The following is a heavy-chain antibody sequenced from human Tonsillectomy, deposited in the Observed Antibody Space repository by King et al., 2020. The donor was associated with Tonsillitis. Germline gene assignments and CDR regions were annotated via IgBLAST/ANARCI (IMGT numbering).Heavy chain of an antibody. CDR1: GGSISSGGYS. Sequence: QVQLQESGSGLVKSSQTLSLTCAVSGGSISSGGYSWSWIRQPPGKGLEWIGYIHHSGRTYYNPSLKSRVTISIDRSTDQFSLKMSSVTAADTAVYYCARGIAARTYFDYWGQGTLVTVSS. CDR2: IHHSGRT. V-gene: IGHV4-30-2*01. D-gene: IGHD6-6*01. CDR3: ARGIAARTYFDY. J-gene: IGHJ4*02.